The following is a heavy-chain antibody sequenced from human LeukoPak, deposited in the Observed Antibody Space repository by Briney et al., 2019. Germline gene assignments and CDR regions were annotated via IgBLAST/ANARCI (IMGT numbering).Heavy chain of an antibody. V-gene: IGHV3-7*03. CDR1: GFTFSSYW. CDR2: INHNGNVN. J-gene: IGHJ6*02. Sequence: GGSLRLSCAASGFTFSSYWMNWARQAPGKGLEWVASINHNGNVNYYVDSVKGRFTISRHNAKNSLYLQMSNLRAEDTAVYFCARGGGLDVWGQGATVTVSS. CDR3: ARGGGLDV. D-gene: IGHD3-16*01.